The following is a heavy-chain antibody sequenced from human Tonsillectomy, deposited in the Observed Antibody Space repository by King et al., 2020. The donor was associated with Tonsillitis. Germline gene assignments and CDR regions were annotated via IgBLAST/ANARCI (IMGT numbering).Heavy chain of an antibody. Sequence: QLQESGPGLVKPSETLSLTCTVSGGSISSSSYYWGWIRQPPGKGLEWIGSIYYSGSTYYNPSLKSRVTISVDTSKKQFSLKLSSVTAADTAVYYCARHLNYDFWSGLTDYWGQGTLVTVSS. D-gene: IGHD3-3*01. CDR1: GGSISSSSYY. V-gene: IGHV4-39*01. J-gene: IGHJ4*02. CDR3: ARHLNYDFWSGLTDY. CDR2: IYYSGST.